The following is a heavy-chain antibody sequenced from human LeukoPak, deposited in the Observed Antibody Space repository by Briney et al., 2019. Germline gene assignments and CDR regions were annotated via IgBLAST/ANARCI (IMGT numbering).Heavy chain of an antibody. CDR2: INSDGSST. D-gene: IGHD6-13*01. CDR1: GFTFSSFW. J-gene: IGHJ3*01. Sequence: PGGSLRLSCAASGFTFSSFWMHWVRQAPGKGLMWVSRINSDGSSTTYADSVKGRFTTSRDNAKNTLYLHMSSLRAEDTAVYYCRGRIATTDYTFDVWGQGTMVTVSS. CDR3: RGRIATTDYTFDV. V-gene: IGHV3-74*03.